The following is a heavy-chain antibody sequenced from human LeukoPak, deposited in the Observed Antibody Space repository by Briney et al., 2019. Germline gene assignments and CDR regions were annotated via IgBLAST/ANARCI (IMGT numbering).Heavy chain of an antibody. CDR2: ISSSSSYI. V-gene: IGHV3-21*01. D-gene: IGHD3-9*01. J-gene: IGHJ4*02. CDR1: GFTFSSYN. Sequence: GGSLRLSCAASGFTFSSYNMNWVRQAPRKGLEWVSSISSSSSYIYYADSVKGRFTISRDNAKTSLYLQMNSPRAEDTAVYYCAIAATGRFDYWGQGTLVTVSS. CDR3: AIAATGRFDY.